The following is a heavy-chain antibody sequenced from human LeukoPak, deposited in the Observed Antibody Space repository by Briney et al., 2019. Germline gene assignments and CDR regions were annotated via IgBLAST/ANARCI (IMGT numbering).Heavy chain of an antibody. D-gene: IGHD3-10*01. V-gene: IGHV3-21*01. Sequence: GSLRLSCAAPGFTFSSYSMNWVRQAPGKGLEWVSSISSSSSYIYYADSVKGRFTISRDNAKNSLYLQMNSLRAEDTAVYYCARDETYYYGSGIDYWGQGTLVTVSS. J-gene: IGHJ4*02. CDR2: ISSSSSYI. CDR3: ARDETYYYGSGIDY. CDR1: GFTFSSYS.